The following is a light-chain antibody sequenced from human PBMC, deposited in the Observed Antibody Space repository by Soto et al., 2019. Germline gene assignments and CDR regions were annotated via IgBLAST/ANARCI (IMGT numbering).Light chain of an antibody. Sequence: DIQMTQSPSSLSASVGDRVTITCRASQSISSYLSWYQQKQGEAPKLLIILASTLQSGVPSRFSGSASGTDFTPAISSLPPEDFATYYCQQSSSTPQTLGGGAKVDIK. CDR3: QQSSSTPQT. CDR1: QSISSY. V-gene: IGKV1-39*01. J-gene: IGKJ4*01. CDR2: LAS.